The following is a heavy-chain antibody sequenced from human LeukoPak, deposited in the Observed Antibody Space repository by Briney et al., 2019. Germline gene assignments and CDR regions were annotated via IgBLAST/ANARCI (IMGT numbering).Heavy chain of an antibody. J-gene: IGHJ4*02. CDR3: ARAHSSSWSSIDY. CDR2: INPNSCGT. D-gene: IGHD6-13*01. V-gene: IGHV1-2*02. Sequence: ASVRVSCKDSGYTFTVYYMHWVRQAPGQGGEWMGWINPNSCGTNYAQKFQGRVTMTRDTSISTAYMELSRLRSDDTAVYYCARAHSSSWSSIDYWGQGTLVTVSS. CDR1: GYTFTVYY.